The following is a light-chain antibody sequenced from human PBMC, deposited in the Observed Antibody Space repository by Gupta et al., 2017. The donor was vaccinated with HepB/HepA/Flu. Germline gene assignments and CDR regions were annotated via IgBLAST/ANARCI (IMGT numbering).Light chain of an antibody. CDR2: DAS. CDR1: QSVSSY. CDR3: QQRSNWPPTWT. J-gene: IGKJ1*01. V-gene: IGKV3-11*01. Sequence: ELVLPQSPAILSLSPGERATLSCRASQSVSSYLAWYQQKPGQAPRLLIYDASNRATGIPARFSGSGSGTDFTLTISSLEPEDFAVYYCQQRSNWPPTWTFGQGTKVEIK.